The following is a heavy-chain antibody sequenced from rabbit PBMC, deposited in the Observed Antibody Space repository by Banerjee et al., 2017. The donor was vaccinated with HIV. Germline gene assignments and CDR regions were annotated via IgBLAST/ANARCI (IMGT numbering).Heavy chain of an antibody. V-gene: IGHV1S45*01. J-gene: IGHJ4*01. CDR1: GFTLSSSYW. Sequence: QEQLEESGGGLVKPEGSLTLTCTASGFTLSSSYWMSWVRQAPGKGLEWIAWINAGTSGSTWYANWAKGRFTISKTSWTTVTLQMTSLTAADTATYFCARDLAGVIGWNFNLWGQGTLVTVS. CDR3: ARDLAGVIGWNFNL. CDR2: INAGTSGST. D-gene: IGHD4-1*01.